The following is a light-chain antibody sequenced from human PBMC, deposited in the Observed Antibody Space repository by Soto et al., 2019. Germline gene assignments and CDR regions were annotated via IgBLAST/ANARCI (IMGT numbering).Light chain of an antibody. CDR3: QQYHDWPLT. J-gene: IGKJ1*01. V-gene: IGKV3-15*01. CDR1: QSISSN. CDR2: GAS. Sequence: EIVMTQSPATLSVSPGESDALSCRASQSISSNLAWYQQKPGQAPRLLILGASTRATGIPARFSGSASGTEFTLAISSLQSEDFAVYYCQQYHDWPLTFGQGTKVEIK.